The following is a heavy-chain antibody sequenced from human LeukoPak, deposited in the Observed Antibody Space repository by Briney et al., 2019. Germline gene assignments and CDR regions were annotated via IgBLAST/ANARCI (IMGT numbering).Heavy chain of an antibody. J-gene: IGHJ4*02. V-gene: IGHV4-59*01. CDR2: IYYSGNT. CDR1: GGSISTYY. Sequence: SETLSLTCTVSGGSISTYYWSWIRQPPGKGLEWIGYIYYSGNTNCNPSLKSRVTLSVDTSKNQFSLKLSSVTAADTAVYFCARVGPHAFFDYWGQGTLVTVSS. CDR3: ARVGPHAFFDY.